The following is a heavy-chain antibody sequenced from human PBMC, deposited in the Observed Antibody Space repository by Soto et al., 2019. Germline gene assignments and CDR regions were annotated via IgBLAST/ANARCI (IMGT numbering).Heavy chain of an antibody. J-gene: IGHJ4*02. Sequence: LSETLSLTCTVSGGSISSYYWSWIRQPPGKGLEWIGYIYYSGSTNYNPSLKSRVTISVDTSKNQFSLKLSSVTAADTAVYYCARAPRLESFDYWGQGTLVTVSS. D-gene: IGHD1-1*01. V-gene: IGHV4-59*01. CDR2: IYYSGST. CDR3: ARAPRLESFDY. CDR1: GGSISSYY.